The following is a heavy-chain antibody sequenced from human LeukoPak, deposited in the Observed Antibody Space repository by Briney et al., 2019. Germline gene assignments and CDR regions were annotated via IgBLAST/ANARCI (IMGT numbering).Heavy chain of an antibody. V-gene: IGHV3-23*01. Sequence: GGSLRLSCAASGFTFSSYAMSWVRQAPGKGLEWVSAISGSGGSTYYADSVKGRFTISRDNSKNTLYLQMNSLRAEDTAVYYCAKLLYSNSNVLRFLEWFEGDYWGQGTLVTVSS. D-gene: IGHD3-3*01. CDR1: GFTFSSYA. J-gene: IGHJ4*02. CDR3: AKLLYSNSNVLRFLEWFEGDY. CDR2: ISGSGGST.